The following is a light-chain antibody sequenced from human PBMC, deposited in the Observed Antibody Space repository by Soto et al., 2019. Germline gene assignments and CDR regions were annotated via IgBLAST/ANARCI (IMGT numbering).Light chain of an antibody. Sequence: EIVMTQSPATLTATPGERATLSCRASQSVSVLLAWYQQNPGQAPWLRVHGATTRATGIPARFSGSGSGTEFTLSISSLQSEEFAVYYGQQYNNWPRTFGQGTKV. CDR1: QSVSVL. CDR3: QQYNNWPRT. CDR2: GAT. V-gene: IGKV3-15*01. J-gene: IGKJ1*01.